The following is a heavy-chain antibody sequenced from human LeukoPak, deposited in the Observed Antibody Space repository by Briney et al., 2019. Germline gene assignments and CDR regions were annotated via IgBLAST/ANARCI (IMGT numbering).Heavy chain of an antibody. CDR1: TFTFSSYG. CDR2: IWYDGSNR. J-gene: IGHJ4*02. CDR3: ARDRGSGSYEGYYFDH. V-gene: IGHV3-33*01. D-gene: IGHD3-10*01. Sequence: PGMSLRLSCAASTFTFSSYGMHWVRQAPGKGLEWVAIIWYDGSNRYYADSVKGRFTISRDNSKNTLYLQINSLRAEDTAVYYCARDRGSGSYEGYYFDHWGQGTLVTVSS.